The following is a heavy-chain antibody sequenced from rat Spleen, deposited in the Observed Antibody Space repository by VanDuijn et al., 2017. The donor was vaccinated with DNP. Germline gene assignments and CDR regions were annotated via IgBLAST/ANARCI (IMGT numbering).Heavy chain of an antibody. CDR2: ISANGGSI. D-gene: IGHD5-1*01. CDR3: ATHGKFVY. J-gene: IGHJ3*01. CDR1: NFTISDYV. V-gene: IGHV5S13*01. Sequence: EVKLVESGGGLVQPGGSLKLSCAVSNFTISDYVMAWVRQAPTKGLEWVASISANGGSIRYRDSVKGRFTISRDNAKNALFLQMDSLRSEDTATYYCATHGKFVYWGQGTLVTVSS.